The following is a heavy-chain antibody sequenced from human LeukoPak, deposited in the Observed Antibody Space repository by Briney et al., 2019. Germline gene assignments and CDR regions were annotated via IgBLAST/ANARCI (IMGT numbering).Heavy chain of an antibody. CDR1: VFRFDYHG. V-gene: IGHV3-20*04. CDR2: INWNGGST. J-gene: IGHJ4*02. D-gene: IGHD6-19*01. CDR3: AGGDRNGWYFDY. Sequence: GGSLTLSCAASVFRFDYHGMSWVRQAPGKGLEWGSGINWNGGSTGYGDSVKGRFTISRDNAKNFLYLQMNSLSAEGTALYYCAGGDRNGWYFDYWGQGTLVTVAS.